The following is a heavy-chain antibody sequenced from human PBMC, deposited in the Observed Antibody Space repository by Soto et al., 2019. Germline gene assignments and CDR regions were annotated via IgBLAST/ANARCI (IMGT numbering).Heavy chain of an antibody. CDR2: IMYDGRNK. Sequence: PGKGLEWVAVIMYDGRNKYDAASVKGRFTISRDNSKNTLYLQLNSLRPEDTAVYFFFQAEDGIRVVRSVSAFLLNRSSDL. CDR3: FQAEDGIRVVRSVSAFLLNRSSDL. D-gene: IGHD3-10*02. V-gene: IGHV3-30*02. J-gene: IGHJ2*01.